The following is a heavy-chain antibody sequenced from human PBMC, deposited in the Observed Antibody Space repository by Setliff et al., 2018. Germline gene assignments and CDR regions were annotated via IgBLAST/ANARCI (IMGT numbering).Heavy chain of an antibody. CDR1: GFTFSDHY. J-gene: IGHJ4*02. Sequence: GSLRLSCAASGFTFSDHYMDWVRQAPGKGLEWVGRFRNRANGYTTEYAASVKGRFTISRDDSKNSLYLQMNSLKTEDTAVYYCARGRWYYDSSATDYFDYWGQGTLVTVSS. CDR2: FRNRANGYTT. D-gene: IGHD3-22*01. V-gene: IGHV3-72*01. CDR3: ARGRWYYDSSATDYFDY.